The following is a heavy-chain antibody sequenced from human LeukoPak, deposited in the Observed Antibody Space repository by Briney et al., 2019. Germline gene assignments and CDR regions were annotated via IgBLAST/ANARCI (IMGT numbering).Heavy chain of an antibody. Sequence: GGSLRLSCAASGFTFSNYAMHWVRQAPGKGLEWVALISYDGSNKYYADSVKGRFTISRDNSKNTLYLQMNSLRAEDTAVYYCAREKGLGVEKYPDSGGKETRVSVSS. CDR2: ISYDGSNK. D-gene: IGHD3-10*01. CDR3: AREKGLGVEKYPDS. J-gene: IGHJ4*02. CDR1: GFTFSNYA. V-gene: IGHV3-30-3*01.